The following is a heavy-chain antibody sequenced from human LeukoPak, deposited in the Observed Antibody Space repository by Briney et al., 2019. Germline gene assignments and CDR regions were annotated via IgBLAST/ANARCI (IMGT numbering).Heavy chain of an antibody. CDR3: AKSFGYSRSWFDN. D-gene: IGHD6-13*01. CDR2: ISGNGGGT. CDR1: GLTFXSYX. Sequence: GGSLRLSCAASGLTFXSYXXSXVXXXPGXXLXWXSGISGNGGGTYYADSVKGRFTISRDNSKNTLYLQMNSLRVGDTAVYYCAKSFGYSRSWFDNWGQGTLVTVSS. V-gene: IGHV3-23*01. J-gene: IGHJ4*02.